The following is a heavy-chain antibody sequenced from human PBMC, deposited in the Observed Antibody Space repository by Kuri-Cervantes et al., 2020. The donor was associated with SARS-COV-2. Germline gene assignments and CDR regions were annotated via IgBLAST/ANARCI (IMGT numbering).Heavy chain of an antibody. V-gene: IGHV4-30-4*01. CDR3: ARGSPGY. Sequence: LRLSCTVSGGSISSGDYYWSWIRQPPGKGLEWIGYIYYSGSTSYNPSLKSRVTISVDTSKKQFSLKLTSVTVADTAVYYCARGSPGYWGQGTLVTVSS. CDR2: IYYSGST. J-gene: IGHJ4*02. CDR1: GGSISSGDYY.